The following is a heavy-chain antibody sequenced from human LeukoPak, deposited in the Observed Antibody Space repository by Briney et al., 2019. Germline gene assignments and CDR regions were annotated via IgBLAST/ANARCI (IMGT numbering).Heavy chain of an antibody. Sequence: PAGTLSLSCAASGFTISSYCWSWLRQAPGKGLEWVANIKQDGREKNYVDSGKGRFTISRDNAKNSMYLQMNSLRAEDTAVYYCARDSAEVWSGYYNHAFDVWGQGTMVTVSS. V-gene: IGHV3-7*01. CDR2: IKQDGREK. CDR1: GFTISSYC. J-gene: IGHJ3*01. CDR3: ARDSAEVWSGYYNHAFDV. D-gene: IGHD3-3*01.